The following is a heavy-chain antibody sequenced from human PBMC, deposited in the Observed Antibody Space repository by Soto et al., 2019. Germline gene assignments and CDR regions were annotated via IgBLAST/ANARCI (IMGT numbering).Heavy chain of an antibody. CDR2: LWFDLSHK. V-gene: IGHV3-33*01. J-gene: IGHJ4*02. CDR1: VFMVKAYG. Sequence: GGSLRLSCSASVFMVKAYGVYCFRHTPGNGLECVALLWFDLSHKYYGDSVKGRFAISRDTSKNTVYLQMSSLRAEDTAVYYCARDQTYYDFWSGYTDYWGQGTLVTVSS. D-gene: IGHD3-3*01. CDR3: ARDQTYYDFWSGYTDY.